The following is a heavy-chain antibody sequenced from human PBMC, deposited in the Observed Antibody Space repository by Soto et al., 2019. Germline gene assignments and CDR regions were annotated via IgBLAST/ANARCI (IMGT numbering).Heavy chain of an antibody. CDR1: GYTFTSYG. CDR3: ARDRLNCGGDCYYFDY. J-gene: IGHJ4*02. D-gene: IGHD2-21*02. V-gene: IGHV1-18*01. CDR2: ISAYNGNT. Sequence: SVKVSCKASGYTFTSYGISWVRQAPGQGLEWMGWISAYNGNTNYAQKLQGRVTMTTDTSTSTAYMELRSLRSDDTAVYYCARDRLNCGGDCYYFDYWGQGTLVTVSS.